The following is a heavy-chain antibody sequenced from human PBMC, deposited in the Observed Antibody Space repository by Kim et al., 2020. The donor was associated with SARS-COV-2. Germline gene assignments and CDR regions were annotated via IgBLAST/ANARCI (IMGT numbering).Heavy chain of an antibody. D-gene: IGHD5-12*01. Sequence: GGSLRLSCVASGLTFTTHAMHWVRQAPGKGLEWVAFIWADESNKYYADSVKGRFTISRDNSKKILYLQMNNLRAEDTAVYYCASDPPFSGYCLDSWGQGTLVTVSS. CDR1: GLTFTTHA. V-gene: IGHV3-33*01. CDR3: ASDPPFSGYCLDS. J-gene: IGHJ4*02. CDR2: IWADESNK.